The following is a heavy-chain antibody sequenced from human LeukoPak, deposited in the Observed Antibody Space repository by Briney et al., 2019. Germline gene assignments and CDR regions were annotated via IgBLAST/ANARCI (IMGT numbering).Heavy chain of an antibody. V-gene: IGHV4-59*12. CDR2: IYYSGST. Sequence: SETLSLTCTVSGGSISSYYWSWIRQPPGKGLEWIGYIYYSGSTNYNPSFKSRVTISVDTSKNQFSLKLSSVTAADTAVYYCARPLAVAGREFDYWGQGTLVTVSS. J-gene: IGHJ4*02. D-gene: IGHD6-19*01. CDR3: ARPLAVAGREFDY. CDR1: GGSISSYY.